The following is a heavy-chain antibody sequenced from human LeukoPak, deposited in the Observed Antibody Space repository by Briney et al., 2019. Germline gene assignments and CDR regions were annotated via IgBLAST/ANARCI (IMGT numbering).Heavy chain of an antibody. CDR2: ISAYNGNT. CDR3: ARDNIVVVAATKAYYFDY. D-gene: IGHD2-15*01. V-gene: IGHV1-18*01. CDR1: GYTFTSYG. J-gene: IGHJ4*02. Sequence: GASVKVSCKASGYTFTSYGISWVRQAPGQGLEWMGWISAYNGNTNYAQKLQGRVTMTTDTSTSTAYMELRSLRSDDTAVYYCARDNIVVVAATKAYYFDYWGQGTLVTVSS.